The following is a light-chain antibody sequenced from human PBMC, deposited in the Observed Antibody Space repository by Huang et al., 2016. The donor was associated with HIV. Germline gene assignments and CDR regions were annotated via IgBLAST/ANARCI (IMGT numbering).Light chain of an antibody. CDR2: GAS. V-gene: IGKV3-20*01. CDR3: QQHVSSPYT. J-gene: IGKJ2*01. Sequence: EIVLTQSPGTLSLSPGERATLSCRASQSVSSNYLAWYQQKPGQAPRLLISGASSRATGIPDRFSGSGSGTDFTLTISRLEPEDFAVYYCQQHVSSPYTFGQGTKLEIK. CDR1: QSVSSNY.